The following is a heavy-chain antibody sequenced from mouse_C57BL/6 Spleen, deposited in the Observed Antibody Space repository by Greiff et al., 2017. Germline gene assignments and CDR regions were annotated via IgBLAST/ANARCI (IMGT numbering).Heavy chain of an antibody. CDR2: IWSDGST. CDR3: ARHAYDGYSYYAMDY. CDR1: GFSLTSFG. Sequence: QVQLQQSGPGLLAPSQSLSITCTVSGFSLTSFGVHWVRLPPGKGLELLVVIWSDGSTTYNSALKSRLSISKDNSKRQVFLKMNSLQTDDTAMYYCARHAYDGYSYYAMDYWGQGTSVTVSS. V-gene: IGHV2-6-1*01. J-gene: IGHJ4*01. D-gene: IGHD2-3*01.